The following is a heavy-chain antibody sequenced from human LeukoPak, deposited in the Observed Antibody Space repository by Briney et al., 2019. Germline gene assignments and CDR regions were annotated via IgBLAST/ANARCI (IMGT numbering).Heavy chain of an antibody. Sequence: NPSETLSLTCAVSGGSISSGGYSWSWIRQPPGKGLEWIGYTYHSGSTYYNPSLKSRVTISVDRSKNQFSLKLSSVTAADTAVYYCARGAGEPSDAFDIWGQGTMVTVSS. CDR2: TYHSGST. CDR3: ARGAGEPSDAFDI. CDR1: GGSISSGGYS. V-gene: IGHV4-30-2*01. J-gene: IGHJ3*02. D-gene: IGHD7-27*01.